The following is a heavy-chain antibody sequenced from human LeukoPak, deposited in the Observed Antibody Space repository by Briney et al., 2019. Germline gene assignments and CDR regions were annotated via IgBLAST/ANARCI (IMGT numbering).Heavy chain of an antibody. D-gene: IGHD4-23*01. V-gene: IGHV3-53*01. Sequence: GGSLRLSCAASGFSFDTYGMTWVRQAPGKGLEWVSLIYSGGTTYYADSVKGRSTISRDNSKNTLYLQMNSLRAEDTAVCYCARRAGGYSHPYDYWGQGILVTVSS. CDR1: GFSFDTYG. J-gene: IGHJ4*02. CDR2: IYSGGTT. CDR3: ARRAGGYSHPYDY.